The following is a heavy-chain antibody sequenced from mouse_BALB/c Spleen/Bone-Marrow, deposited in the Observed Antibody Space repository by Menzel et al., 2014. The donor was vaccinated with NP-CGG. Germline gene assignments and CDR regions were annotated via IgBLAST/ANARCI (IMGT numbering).Heavy chain of an antibody. Sequence: LVESGAELVKPGASVKLSCKTSGYTFTSYWIQRVKQRPGQGLGWIGEIFPGTGTTYYNEKFKDKATLTIDTSSSTAYMQLSSLTSEDSAVYFCARKGISTVIATAYYFDYWGQGSTLTVSS. CDR2: IFPGTGTT. CDR1: GYTFTSYW. V-gene: IGHV1S132*01. J-gene: IGHJ2*01. CDR3: ARKGISTVIATAYYFDY. D-gene: IGHD2-4*01.